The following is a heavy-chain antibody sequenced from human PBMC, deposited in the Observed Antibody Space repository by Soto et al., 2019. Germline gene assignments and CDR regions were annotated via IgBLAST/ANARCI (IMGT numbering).Heavy chain of an antibody. CDR1: GGTFSSYA. CDR3: ARDKGPDFFNAFDI. V-gene: IGHV1-69*13. CDR2: IIPIFGTA. J-gene: IGHJ3*02. D-gene: IGHD3-3*01. Sequence: AASVKVSCKASGGTFSSYAISWVRQAPGQGLEWMGGIIPIFGTANYAQKFQGRVTITADESTSTAYMELSSLRSEDTAVYYCARDKGPDFFNAFDIWGQGTMVTVSS.